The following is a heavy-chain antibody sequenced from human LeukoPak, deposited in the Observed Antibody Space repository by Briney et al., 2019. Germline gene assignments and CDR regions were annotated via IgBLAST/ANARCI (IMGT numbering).Heavy chain of an antibody. CDR1: GYTFTSYY. CDR2: MNPNSGNT. V-gene: IGHV1-8*02. D-gene: IGHD3-10*01. J-gene: IGHJ6*02. Sequence: ASVKVSCKASGYTFTSYYMHWVRQAPGQGLEWMGWMNPNSGNTGYAQKFQGRVTMTRNTSISTAYMELSSLRSEDTAVYYCAFMVRGIYGMDVWGQGTTVTVSS. CDR3: AFMVRGIYGMDV.